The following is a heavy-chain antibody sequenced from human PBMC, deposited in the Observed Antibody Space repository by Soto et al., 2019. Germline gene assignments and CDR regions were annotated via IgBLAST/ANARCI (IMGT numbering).Heavy chain of an antibody. CDR3: ARGRVEAVAGTVHY. J-gene: IGHJ4*02. CDR1: GFTFSSYA. D-gene: IGHD6-19*01. Sequence: QVQLVESGGGVVQPGRSLRLSCAASGFTFSSYAMHWVRQAPGKGLEWVAVISYDGSNKYYADSVKGRFTISRDNSKNTLYLQMNSLRAEDTAVYYCARGRVEAVAGTVHYWGQGTLVTVSS. V-gene: IGHV3-30-3*01. CDR2: ISYDGSNK.